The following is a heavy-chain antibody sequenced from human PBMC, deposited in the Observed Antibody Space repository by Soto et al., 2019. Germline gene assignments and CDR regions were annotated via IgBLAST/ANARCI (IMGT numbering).Heavy chain of an antibody. CDR1: GFTFSSYW. J-gene: IGHJ4*02. CDR2: IYNDGSST. CDR3: ARRRGSSGWKTNFDF. D-gene: IGHD6-19*01. V-gene: IGHV3-74*01. Sequence: EVQLVESGGGLVQPGGSLRLSCAASGFTFSSYWIHWVRQAPGKGLVWVSRIYNDGSSTSYADSVKGRFTISRDNAKNTLYLQMNSLRAEDTAVYYCARRRGSSGWKTNFDFWGQGTLVTVSS.